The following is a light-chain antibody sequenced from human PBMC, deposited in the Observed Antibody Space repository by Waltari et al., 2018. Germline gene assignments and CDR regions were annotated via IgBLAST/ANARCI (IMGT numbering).Light chain of an antibody. CDR2: SNY. J-gene: IGLJ2*01. Sequence: QSVLTQPPSVSGTPGQRVSISCSGSSSNIGSKSVNWYQQVPGTAPKLLIYSNYQRPSGGPVRFSGSEAGTSASLAISGLQSEDEADYYCATWDDSLNGLFGGGTKLTVL. CDR3: ATWDDSLNGL. CDR1: SSNIGSKS. V-gene: IGLV1-44*01.